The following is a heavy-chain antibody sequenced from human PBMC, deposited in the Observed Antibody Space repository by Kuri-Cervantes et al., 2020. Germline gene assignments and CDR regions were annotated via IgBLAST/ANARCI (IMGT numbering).Heavy chain of an antibody. CDR2: ISYDGSNK. Sequence: GESLKISCAASGFTFSSYAMHWVRQAPGKGLEWVAVISYDGSNKYYADSVKGRFTISRDNSKNSLYLQMNSLKAEDTAVYYCAREDQFDYWGQGTLVTVSS. V-gene: IGHV3-30-3*01. CDR3: AREDQFDY. J-gene: IGHJ4*02. D-gene: IGHD2-2*01. CDR1: GFTFSSYA.